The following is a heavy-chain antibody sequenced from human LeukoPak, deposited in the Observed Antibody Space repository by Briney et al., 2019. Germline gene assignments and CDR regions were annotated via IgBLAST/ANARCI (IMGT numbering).Heavy chain of an antibody. D-gene: IGHD3-10*01. J-gene: IGHJ3*02. CDR3: ARAGQQYYYGSGSYENDAFDI. Sequence: GGSLRLSCAASGFTFTMFGMNWVRQAPGKGLEWVSSISSSSSYIYYADSVKGRFTISRDNAKNSLYLQMNSLRAEDTAVYYCARAGQQYYYGSGSYENDAFDIWGQGTMVTVSS. V-gene: IGHV3-21*01. CDR2: ISSSSSYI. CDR1: GFTFTMFG.